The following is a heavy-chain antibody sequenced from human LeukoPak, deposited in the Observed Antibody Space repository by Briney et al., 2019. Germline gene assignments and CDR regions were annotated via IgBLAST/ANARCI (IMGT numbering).Heavy chain of an antibody. J-gene: IGHJ4*02. Sequence: EASVKVFCKTSGYTFTSYGVSWGRQAPGQGLEWMGWINTYNVNTNYAQKFQGRVTLTTDASTSTAYMELRSLRSDDTAVYYCARDSRRGYSYGYDYWGQGTLVTVSS. CDR2: INTYNVNT. CDR1: GYTFTSYG. CDR3: ARDSRRGYSYGYDY. D-gene: IGHD5-18*01. V-gene: IGHV1-18*01.